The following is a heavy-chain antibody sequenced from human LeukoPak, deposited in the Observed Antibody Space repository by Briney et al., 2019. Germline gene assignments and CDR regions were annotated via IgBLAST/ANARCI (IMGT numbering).Heavy chain of an antibody. D-gene: IGHD2-2*01. J-gene: IGHJ6*03. CDR1: GFSFSGYG. Sequence: HPGGSLRLSCAASGFSFSGYGMNWVRQAPGKGLEWVSFIRYDGSNKYYADSVKGRFTISRDNSKNTLYLQMNILRAEDTAVYYCAKAGYCSSTSCSLYYYYMDVWGIGTTVTVSS. CDR3: AKAGYCSSTSCSLYYYYMDV. CDR2: IRYDGSNK. V-gene: IGHV3-30*02.